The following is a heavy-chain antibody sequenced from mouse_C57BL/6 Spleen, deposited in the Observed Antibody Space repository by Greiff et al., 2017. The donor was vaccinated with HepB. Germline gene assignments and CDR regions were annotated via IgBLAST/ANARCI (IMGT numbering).Heavy chain of an antibody. CDR1: GYTFTSYW. CDR2: IDPSDSYT. CDR3: ARLGGDFDY. J-gene: IGHJ2*01. V-gene: IGHV1-69*01. Sequence: QVQLQQPGAELVMPGASVKLSCKASGYTFTSYWMHWVKQRPGQGLEWIGEIDPSDSYTNYNQKFKGKSTLTVDKSSSTAYMQLSSLTSEDSAVYYCARLGGDFDYWGQGTTLTVSS.